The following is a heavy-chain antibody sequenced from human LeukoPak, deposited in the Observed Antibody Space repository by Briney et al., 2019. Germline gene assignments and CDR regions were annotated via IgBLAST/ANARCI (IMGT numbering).Heavy chain of an antibody. CDR3: AREYYYDSSGYLGV. Sequence: SVKVSCKASGGTFSSYAISWVRQAPGQGLEWMGGIIPIFGTANYAQKFQGRVTITADESTSTAYMELSSLRSEDTAVYYCAREYYYDSSGYLGVWGKGTTVTISS. CDR2: IIPIFGTA. CDR1: GGTFSSYA. D-gene: IGHD3-22*01. V-gene: IGHV1-69*01. J-gene: IGHJ6*04.